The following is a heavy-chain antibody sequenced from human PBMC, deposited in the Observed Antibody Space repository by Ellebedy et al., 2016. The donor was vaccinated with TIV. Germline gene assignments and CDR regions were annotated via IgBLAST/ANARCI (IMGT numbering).Heavy chain of an antibody. CDR3: ARFSPDSFYYYYGMDV. D-gene: IGHD2/OR15-2a*01. J-gene: IGHJ6*02. CDR1: GGTFSSYA. CDR2: ISAYNGNT. Sequence: ASVKVSXXASGGTFSSYAISWVRQAPGQGLEWMGWISAYNGNTNYAQKLQGRVTMTTDTSTSTAYMELRSLRSDDTAVYYCARFSPDSFYYYYGMDVWGQGTTVTVSS. V-gene: IGHV1-18*01.